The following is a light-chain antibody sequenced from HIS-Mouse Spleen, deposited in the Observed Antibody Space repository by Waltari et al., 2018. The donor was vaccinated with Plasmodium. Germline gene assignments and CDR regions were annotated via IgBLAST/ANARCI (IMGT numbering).Light chain of an antibody. CDR2: AAS. CDR3: QQYYSYLLT. J-gene: IGKJ4*01. Sequence: AIRMTQSPSSFSASTGDRVTITCRASQGISSYLAWYQQKPGKAPKLLIYAASTLQSGAPSRFSGCGSGTAFTLTISHLQSEDSATYYCQQYYSYLLTFGGGTKVEIK. V-gene: IGKV1-8*01. CDR1: QGISSY.